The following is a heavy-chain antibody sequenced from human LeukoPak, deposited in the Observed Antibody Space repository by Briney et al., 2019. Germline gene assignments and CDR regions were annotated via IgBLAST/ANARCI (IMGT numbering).Heavy chain of an antibody. D-gene: IGHD4-23*01. CDR3: ARAGGNSHI. J-gene: IGHJ3*02. CDR1: GITFTSYA. CDR2: ISGSGADT. V-gene: IGHV3-23*01. Sequence: GGSLRLSCAASGITFTSYAMSWVRQAPGKGLEWVSGISGSGADTYYADSVKGRFTISRDNSKNTLYLQMNSLRAEDTAVYYCARAGGNSHIWGQGTMVTVSS.